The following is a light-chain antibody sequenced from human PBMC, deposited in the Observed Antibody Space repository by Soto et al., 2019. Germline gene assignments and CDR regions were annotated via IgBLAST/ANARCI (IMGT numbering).Light chain of an antibody. Sequence: QSVLTQPPSASGTPGQRVIISCSGSSSNIGRDTVNWYRQFPGTAPKLLIYSNNQRPSGVPDRFSGSQSGTSASLAISGLQSEDEADYYCAVWDDSLNGLWVFGGGTQVTVL. V-gene: IGLV1-44*01. CDR1: SSNIGRDT. J-gene: IGLJ3*02. CDR2: SNN. CDR3: AVWDDSLNGLWV.